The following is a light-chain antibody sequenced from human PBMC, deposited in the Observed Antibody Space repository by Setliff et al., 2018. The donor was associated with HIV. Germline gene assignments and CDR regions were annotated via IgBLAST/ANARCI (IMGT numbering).Light chain of an antibody. CDR1: RSXXGVYNY. Sequence: QSVLTQPASVSGSPGQWITISCTGTRSXXGVYNYVSWYQQRPGKAPKLIIYEVSNRPSGVSNRFSGFKSGNTAYLTISGLQAEDESEYYCSSYRSSSTPWVFGGGTKVTVL. CDR2: EVS. CDR3: SSYRSSSTPWV. V-gene: IGLV2-14*01. J-gene: IGLJ3*02.